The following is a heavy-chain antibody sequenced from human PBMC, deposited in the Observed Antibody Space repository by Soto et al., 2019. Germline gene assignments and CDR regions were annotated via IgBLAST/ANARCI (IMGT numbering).Heavy chain of an antibody. J-gene: IGHJ4*02. CDR3: ARDRRIQLWLFDY. CDR1: GYTFTGYY. Sequence: ASVKVYCKASGYTFTGYYMHWVRQAPGQGLEWMGWINPNSGGTNYAQKFQGRVTMTRDTSISTAYMELSRLRSDDTAVYYCARDRRIQLWLFDYWGQGTLVTVSS. D-gene: IGHD5-18*01. V-gene: IGHV1-2*02. CDR2: INPNSGGT.